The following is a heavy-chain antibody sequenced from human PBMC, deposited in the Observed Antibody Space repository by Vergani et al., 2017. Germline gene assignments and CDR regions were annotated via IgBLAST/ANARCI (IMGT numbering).Heavy chain of an antibody. CDR3: ARRKXYYDSSGYWRETETFDY. Sequence: QAQLVQSGAEVKKPGSSVKVSCKASGGTFSSYAISWVRQAPGHGLEWMGGIIPIFGTANSAQKFQGRVTITADESTSTAYMGLSSLRSEDTAVYYCARRKXYYDSSGYWRETETFDYWGQGTLVTVSS. CDR2: IIPIFGTA. J-gene: IGHJ4*02. D-gene: IGHD3-22*01. CDR1: GGTFSSYA. V-gene: IGHV1-69*01.